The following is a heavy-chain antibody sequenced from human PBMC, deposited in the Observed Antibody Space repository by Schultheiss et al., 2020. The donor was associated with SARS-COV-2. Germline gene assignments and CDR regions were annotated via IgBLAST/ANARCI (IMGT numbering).Heavy chain of an antibody. CDR1: GGTFSSYA. CDR2: IIPILGIA. J-gene: IGHJ3*02. CDR3: ASRDGYSDAFYI. Sequence: SVKVSCKASGGTFSSYAISWVRQAPGQGLEWMGRIIPILGIANYAQKFQGRVTITADKSTSTAYMELSSLRSEDTAVYYCASRDGYSDAFYIWGQGTMVTVSS. D-gene: IGHD5-24*01. V-gene: IGHV1-69*04.